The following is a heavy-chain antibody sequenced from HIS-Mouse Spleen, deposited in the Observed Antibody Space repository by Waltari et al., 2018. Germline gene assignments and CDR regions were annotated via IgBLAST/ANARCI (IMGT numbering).Heavy chain of an antibody. CDR3: AREIPYSSSWYDWYFDL. D-gene: IGHD6-13*01. J-gene: IGHJ2*01. Sequence: QLQLQESGPGLVKPSETLSLTCTVSGGSITSSSYYWGGIRQPPGKGLEWIGSIYYSGSTYYNPSLKSRVTISVDTSKNQFSLKLSSVTAADTAVYCCAREIPYSSSWYDWYFDLWGRGTLVTVSS. CDR2: IYYSGST. V-gene: IGHV4-39*07. CDR1: GGSITSSSYY.